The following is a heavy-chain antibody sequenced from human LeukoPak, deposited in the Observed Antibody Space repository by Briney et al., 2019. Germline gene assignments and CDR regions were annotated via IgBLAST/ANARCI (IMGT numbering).Heavy chain of an antibody. CDR2: IYYSRST. Sequence: SDTVSRTCTVCGVSSRSIDYDGRWIRKPPGKGLEWIGSIYYSRSTYYNPSPKSRITISVHTSKNQFSLKLSSVTAADTAVYYCARPDSSGYYFYFDYWGQGTLVTVSS. CDR1: GVSSRSIDYD. V-gene: IGHV4-39*01. CDR3: ARPDSSGYYFYFDY. D-gene: IGHD3-22*01. J-gene: IGHJ4*02.